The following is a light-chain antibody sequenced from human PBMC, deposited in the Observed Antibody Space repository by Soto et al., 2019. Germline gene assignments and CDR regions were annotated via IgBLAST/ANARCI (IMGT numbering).Light chain of an antibody. CDR2: EAS. CDR3: QQYNVYWT. V-gene: IGKV1-5*03. J-gene: IGKJ1*01. Sequence: DLQMTQSPSTLSASVGDRVTITCRASQSISDSLAWYQQKPGKAPKLLIYEASNLKSGVPSRFSGSGSGTEYTLTISSLQPDDFASYYCQQYNVYWTFGQGTKVEIK. CDR1: QSISDS.